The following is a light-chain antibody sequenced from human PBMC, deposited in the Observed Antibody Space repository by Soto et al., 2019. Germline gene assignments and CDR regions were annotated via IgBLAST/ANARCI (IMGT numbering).Light chain of an antibody. CDR3: QQYNSYRT. J-gene: IGKJ1*01. V-gene: IGKV1-5*01. CDR1: QSISSW. Sequence: DIQMTQSPSTLSASVGGRVTITCRASQSISSWLAWYQQKPGKAPKLLIYDASSLESGVPSRFSGSGSGTEFTLTISSLQPDDFATYYCQQYNSYRTFGQGTKVDIK. CDR2: DAS.